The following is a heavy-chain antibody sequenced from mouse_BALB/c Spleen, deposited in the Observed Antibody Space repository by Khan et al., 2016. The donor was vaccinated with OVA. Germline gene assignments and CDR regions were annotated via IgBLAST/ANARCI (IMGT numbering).Heavy chain of an antibody. V-gene: IGHV5-6*01. CDR3: ASHLTGSFAY. CDR2: ISSAGDYT. Sequence: EVKLVESGGDLVKPGGSLKLSCAASGFTFSSYSMSWVRQTPDKRLEWVTTISSAGDYTYYPDSVKGRFTISRDNAKHTLYLQMSSLKSEDTAMYYCASHLTGSFAYWGQGTLVTVSA. D-gene: IGHD4-1*01. J-gene: IGHJ3*01. CDR1: GFTFSSYS.